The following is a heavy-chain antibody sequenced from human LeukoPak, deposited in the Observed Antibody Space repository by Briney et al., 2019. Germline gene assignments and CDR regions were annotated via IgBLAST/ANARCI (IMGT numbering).Heavy chain of an antibody. Sequence: SETLSFTCTVSGGSISTGTYYWSWIRQPAGKGLEWIGRIYTSGTTNYNPSLKSRVTISLDTSKNQFSLKLRSVTAADTAVYYCARGGAIFGLIVTDYFDYWGQGTLVTVST. CDR1: GGSISTGTYY. CDR3: ARGGAIFGLIVTDYFDY. CDR2: IYTSGTT. V-gene: IGHV4-61*02. D-gene: IGHD3/OR15-3a*01. J-gene: IGHJ4*02.